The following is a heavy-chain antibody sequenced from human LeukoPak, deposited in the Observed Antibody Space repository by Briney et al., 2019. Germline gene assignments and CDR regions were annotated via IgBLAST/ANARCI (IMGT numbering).Heavy chain of an antibody. CDR2: IYSSGRT. CDR1: GGAISSDSYY. V-gene: IGHV4-61*02. Sequence: PSETLSLTCTVSGGAISSDSYYWSWIRQPAGEGLEWIGRIYSSGRTNYNSSLKSRVTISVDMSKTQFSLKLNSVTAADTAIYYCARVLCGSFYCPLFDDWGQGTLVTVSS. J-gene: IGHJ4*02. CDR3: ARVLCGSFYCPLFDD. D-gene: IGHD1-26*01.